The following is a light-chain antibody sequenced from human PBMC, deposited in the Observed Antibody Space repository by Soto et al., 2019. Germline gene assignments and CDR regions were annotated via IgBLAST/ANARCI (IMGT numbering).Light chain of an antibody. Sequence: EIVLTQSPGTLSLSPGERATLSCRASQRVSSTYLAWYQQKPGQAPRLLMYGASSRATGMPDRFSGSGSGTDFTLTISGLEPEDFAVYYCQQYGSSPWTFGQGTKVEI. J-gene: IGKJ1*01. CDR1: QRVSSTY. V-gene: IGKV3-20*01. CDR2: GAS. CDR3: QQYGSSPWT.